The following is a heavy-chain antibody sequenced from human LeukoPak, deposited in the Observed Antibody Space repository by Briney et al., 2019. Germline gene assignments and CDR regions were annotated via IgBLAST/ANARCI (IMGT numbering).Heavy chain of an antibody. J-gene: IGHJ5*02. Sequence: SETLSLTCTVSGGSISSGSYYWSWIRQPAGKGLEWIGRISGSGAITYNPALQNRLSISIDTSKNQFSLKLMSVTAADTAVYYCARGSLIWIGSGSYGWFDPWGQGTLVTVSS. V-gene: IGHV4-61*02. CDR2: ISGSGAI. CDR3: ARGSLIWIGSGSYGWFDP. D-gene: IGHD3-10*01. CDR1: GGSISSGSYY.